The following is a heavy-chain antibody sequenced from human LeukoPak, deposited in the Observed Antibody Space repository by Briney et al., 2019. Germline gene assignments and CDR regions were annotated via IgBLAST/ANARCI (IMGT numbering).Heavy chain of an antibody. CDR1: GFTFSSYA. CDR3: AKDRTVGASYWYFDL. D-gene: IGHD1-26*01. V-gene: IGHV3-23*01. Sequence: GGSLRLSCAASGFTFSSYAMSWVRQAPGKGLEWVSGISGSAYSTYYADSVKGRFTISRDSSKNTLFLHMNTLRAEDTAIYYCAKDRTVGASYWYFDLWGRGTLVTVSS. J-gene: IGHJ2*01. CDR2: ISGSAYST.